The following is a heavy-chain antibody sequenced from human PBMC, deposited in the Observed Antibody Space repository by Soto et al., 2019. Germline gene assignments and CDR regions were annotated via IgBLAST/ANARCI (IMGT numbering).Heavy chain of an antibody. CDR3: ARDIVATIHYYGMDV. J-gene: IGHJ6*02. D-gene: IGHD5-12*01. V-gene: IGHV3-74*01. Sequence: PGSSPRHPKQAPGFTFTIYGMHLSRQAPGKRVVWVSRINSGGRSRSFADSVKGRFALSRDNAKNTLYLQMNGLRAEGTAGYYCARDIVATIHYYGMDVWGQGTTVTVS. CDR1: GFTFTIYG. CDR2: INSGGRSR.